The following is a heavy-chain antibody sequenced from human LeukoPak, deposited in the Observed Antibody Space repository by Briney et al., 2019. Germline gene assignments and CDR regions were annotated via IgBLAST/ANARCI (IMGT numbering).Heavy chain of an antibody. CDR3: ARGKAMDV. CDR1: GGSISSYY. J-gene: IGHJ6*02. CDR2: IYYSGST. V-gene: IGHV4-59*12. Sequence: NTSETLSLTCTVSGGSISSYYWSWIRQPPGKGLEWIGYIYYSGSTNYNPSLKSRVTISVDTSKNQFSLKLTSVTAADTAVYYCARGKAMDVWGHGTTVTVSS.